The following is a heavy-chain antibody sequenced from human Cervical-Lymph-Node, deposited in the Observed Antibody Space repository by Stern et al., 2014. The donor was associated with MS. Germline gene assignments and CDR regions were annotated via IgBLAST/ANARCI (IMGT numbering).Heavy chain of an antibody. CDR3: ARDIWYCSTTCTLNDAFDI. D-gene: IGHD2-2*01. Sequence: VQLVESGGGLVQPGGSLRLSCAASGFTFSSYWMHWVRQAPGKGLVWVSRIDRDGSRTNYADSVKGRFTISRDNAENTLYLQMNSLTAEDTAVYYCARDIWYCSTTCTLNDAFDIWGQGTMVTVSS. J-gene: IGHJ3*02. CDR1: GFTFSSYW. V-gene: IGHV3-74*01. CDR2: IDRDGSRT.